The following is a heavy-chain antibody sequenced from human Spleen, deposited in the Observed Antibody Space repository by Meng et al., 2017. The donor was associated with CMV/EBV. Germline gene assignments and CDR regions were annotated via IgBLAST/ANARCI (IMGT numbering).Heavy chain of an antibody. V-gene: IGHV3-7*01. CDR2: IKQDGSEK. CDR3: ARESVRRIAVVTAGYFDY. J-gene: IGHJ4*02. D-gene: IGHD2-21*02. CDR1: GLTFSAYW. Sequence: GESLKTSCAASGLTFSAYWMSWVRQTPGRGLEWVANIKQDGSEKYYVDSVKGRFTIFRDNAKNSVYLQMNSLRVEDTAVYYCARESVRRIAVVTAGYFDYWGQGALVTVSS.